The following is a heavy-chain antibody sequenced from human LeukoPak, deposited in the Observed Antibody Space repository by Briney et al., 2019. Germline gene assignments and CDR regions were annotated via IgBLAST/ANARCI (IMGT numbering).Heavy chain of an antibody. J-gene: IGHJ4*02. CDR1: GGSFSGYY. Sequence: SETLSLTCAVYGGSFSGYYWSWIRQPPGKGLEWIGEINHSGSTNYNPSLKSRVTISVDTSKSQFSLKLSSVTAADMAVYYCARGLWSGYPHFDYWGQGTLVTVSS. D-gene: IGHD3-3*01. CDR2: INHSGST. V-gene: IGHV4-34*01. CDR3: ARGLWSGYPHFDY.